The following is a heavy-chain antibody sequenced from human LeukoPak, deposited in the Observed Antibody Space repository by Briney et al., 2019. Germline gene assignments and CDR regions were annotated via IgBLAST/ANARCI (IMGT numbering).Heavy chain of an antibody. V-gene: IGHV4-30-4*01. Sequence: SETLSLTCTVSGGSISSGGYYWSWIRQPPGKGLEWIRYIYYSGSTYYNPSLKSRVTISVDTSKNQFSLKLSSVTAADTAVYYCARAPTGDCYDYWGQGTLVTVSS. CDR1: GGSISSGGYY. D-gene: IGHD2-21*01. J-gene: IGHJ4*02. CDR2: IYYSGST. CDR3: ARAPTGDCYDY.